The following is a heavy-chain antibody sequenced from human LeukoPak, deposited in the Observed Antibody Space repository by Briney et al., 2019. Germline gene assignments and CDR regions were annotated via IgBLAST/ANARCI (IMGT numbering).Heavy chain of an antibody. Sequence: PGGSLRLSCAASGFTFSSYAMSWVRQAPGKGLEWVAFIRYDGSNKYYADSVKGRFTISRDNSKNTLYLQMNSLRAEDTAVYYCAKLYGDYEEVGYYYYMDVWGKGTTVTISS. D-gene: IGHD4-17*01. CDR3: AKLYGDYEEVGYYYYMDV. J-gene: IGHJ6*03. CDR2: IRYDGSNK. CDR1: GFTFSSYA. V-gene: IGHV3-30*02.